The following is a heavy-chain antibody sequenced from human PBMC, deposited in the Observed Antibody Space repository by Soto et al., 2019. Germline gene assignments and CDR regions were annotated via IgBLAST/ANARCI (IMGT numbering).Heavy chain of an antibody. V-gene: IGHV3-33*01. CDR3: ERDPLMLRGLRGFDY. D-gene: IGHD3-10*01. J-gene: IGHJ4*02. CDR2: LWYDGSYE. Sequence: GGSLRLSCATSGFLFSSYVMHWARQAPGKGLEWVAALWYDGSYEYYADSVRGRFTLSRDNSKNTLYLQMNSLRADDTAVYFCERDPLMLRGLRGFDYWGQGTQVTVSS. CDR1: GFLFSSYV.